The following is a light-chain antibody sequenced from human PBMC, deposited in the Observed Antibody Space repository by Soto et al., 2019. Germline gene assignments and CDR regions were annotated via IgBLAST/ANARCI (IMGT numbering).Light chain of an antibody. CDR1: QSVDNSH. V-gene: IGKV3-20*01. CDR3: QQYGNSPPGT. CDR2: GAS. J-gene: IGKJ5*01. Sequence: ETLLTQSPGTLYFSPGERATLSCRASQSVDNSHVAWYQQRRGLPPRLLIYGASNRATGIPDRFSGSGSGADFTLTISRLEPEDFAVYFCQQYGNSPPGTFGQGTRL.